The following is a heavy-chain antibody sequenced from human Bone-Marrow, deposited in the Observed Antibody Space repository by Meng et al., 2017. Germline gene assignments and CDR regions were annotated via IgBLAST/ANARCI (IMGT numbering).Heavy chain of an antibody. V-gene: IGHV4-38-2*02. D-gene: IGHD3-22*01. J-gene: IGHJ3*02. CDR3: ARVNYYDSSGYDDAFDI. Sequence: GSLRLSCTVSGYSISSGYYWGWIRQPPGKGLEWIGSIYHSGSTYYNPSLKSRVTISVDTSKNQFSLKLSSVTAADTAVYYCARVNYYDSSGYDDAFDIWGPGKKV. CDR2: IYHSGST. CDR1: GYSISSGYY.